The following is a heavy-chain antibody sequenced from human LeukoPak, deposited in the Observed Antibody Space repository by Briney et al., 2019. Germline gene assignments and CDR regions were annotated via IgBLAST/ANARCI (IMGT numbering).Heavy chain of an antibody. CDR2: IKPKSGGT. D-gene: IGHD3-16*01. CDR3: GRVLDYVGTSFRPPEKYYYYYIDV. Sequence: GASVKVSCKASGYTFTSYGISWVRQTPGQGLEWMGWIKPKSGGTGYAEEFQGRVTMTSDRSVTTAYLEVRRLRSDDTAVYYCGRVLDYVGTSFRPPEKYYYYYIDVWGQGTTVAVSS. V-gene: IGHV1-2*02. J-gene: IGHJ6*03. CDR1: GYTFTSYG.